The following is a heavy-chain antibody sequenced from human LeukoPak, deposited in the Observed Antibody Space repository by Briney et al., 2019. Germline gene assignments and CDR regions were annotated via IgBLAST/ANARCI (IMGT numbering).Heavy chain of an antibody. V-gene: IGHV4-39*07. CDR2: IYYSGST. Sequence: SETLSLTGTVTGGSISSSSYYLGWIRPPPGNRLEWIGSIYYSGSTYYNPSLKSRVTISVDTSKNQFSLKLSSVTAADTAVYYCARIDAYYYYMDVWGKGTTVTVSS. CDR1: GGSISSSSYY. J-gene: IGHJ6*03. CDR3: ARIDAYYYYMDV.